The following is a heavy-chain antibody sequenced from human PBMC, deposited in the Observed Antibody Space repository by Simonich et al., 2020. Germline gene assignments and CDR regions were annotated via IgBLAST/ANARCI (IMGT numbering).Heavy chain of an antibody. CDR3: ARDSSYYAFDI. Sequence: EVQLVESGGGLVQPGGSLRLSCAASGFTFRTYSMNWVRQAPGKGLEWVSYNSSRRSTIYYADSVKGRFTISRDNAKNSLYLQMNSLRAEDTAVYYCARDSSYYAFDIWGQGTMVTVSS. D-gene: IGHD5-12*01. CDR1: GFTFRTYS. CDR2: NSSRRSTI. J-gene: IGHJ3*02. V-gene: IGHV3-48*01.